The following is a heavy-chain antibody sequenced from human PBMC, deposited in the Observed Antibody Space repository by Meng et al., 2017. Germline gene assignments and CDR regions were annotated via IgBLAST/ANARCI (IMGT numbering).Heavy chain of an antibody. CDR1: GASSTSYA. D-gene: IGHD2-15*01. Sequence: QVRTGQTWAEVKEPCASVKVSCKASGASSTSYAIHCVRQAPGQSLEWMGWLNAGNGYTKHSQKFQGRVTITRDSSATTAYMELSSLRSEDTAVYYCARDSCTGGICYRGSFDYWAQGTLVTVSS. CDR2: LNAGNGYT. CDR3: ARDSCTGGICYRGSFDY. J-gene: IGHJ4*02. V-gene: IGHV1-3*01.